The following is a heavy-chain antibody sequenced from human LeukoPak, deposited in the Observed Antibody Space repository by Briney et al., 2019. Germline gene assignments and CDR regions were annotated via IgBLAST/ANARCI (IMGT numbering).Heavy chain of an antibody. CDR2: IYPSGFT. V-gene: IGHV4-31*03. D-gene: IGHD4-17*01. Sequence: SETLSLTCSVSGASISTDGYYWRWIRQHRGKGLEWIVYIYPSGFTYDNPSLKSRLAISVDTSKNQFSLKLNSVTVADTAVYYCARTTTVTAYSFDSWGQGILVTVSS. CDR1: GASISTDGYY. J-gene: IGHJ4*02. CDR3: ARTTTVTAYSFDS.